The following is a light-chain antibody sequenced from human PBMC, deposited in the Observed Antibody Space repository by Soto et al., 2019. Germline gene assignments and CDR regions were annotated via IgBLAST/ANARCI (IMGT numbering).Light chain of an antibody. CDR2: QVS. Sequence: SVLAQPSSVSGSPGQSITISFTGTSSDVGNYNYVSWYQQHPGKAPQLMIFQVSNRASGVSNRFSGSKSGDTASLTISGLQAEDEADYYCSSYTTSSTLYVFGTGTKVTVL. CDR1: SSDVGNYNY. V-gene: IGLV2-14*01. J-gene: IGLJ1*01. CDR3: SSYTTSSTLYV.